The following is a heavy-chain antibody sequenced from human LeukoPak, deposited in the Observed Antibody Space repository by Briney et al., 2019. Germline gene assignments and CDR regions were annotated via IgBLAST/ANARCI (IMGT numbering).Heavy chain of an antibody. CDR2: FNPENAEI. CDR1: GYSLNDLP. Sequence: ASVKVSCKLSGYSLNDLPIQWVRQAATKGLEWMAGFNPENAEIVYAQKFQGRVTMTEDTSTDTAYLELTSLTSDDTALYYCATRGSDFWSGFDQWGQATQVAV. J-gene: IGHJ6*01. V-gene: IGHV1-24*01. CDR3: ATRGSDFWSGFDQ. D-gene: IGHD3-3*01.